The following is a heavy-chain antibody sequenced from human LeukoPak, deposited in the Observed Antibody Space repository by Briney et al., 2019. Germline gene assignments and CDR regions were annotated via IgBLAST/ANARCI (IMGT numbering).Heavy chain of an antibody. J-gene: IGHJ4*02. CDR3: ARHLSGTTTAHYFDF. D-gene: IGHD1-14*01. V-gene: IGHV4-39*01. CDR1: GDSINSGRNY. Sequence: PSETLSLTCIVSGDSINSGRNYWGWIRQSTGKGLEWIASVYFSGSSQYNPSLMGRAFISVDSSKNQVSLRLDSVTAADSAVYHCARHLSGTTTAHYFDFWGQGTLVTVSS. CDR2: VYFSGSS.